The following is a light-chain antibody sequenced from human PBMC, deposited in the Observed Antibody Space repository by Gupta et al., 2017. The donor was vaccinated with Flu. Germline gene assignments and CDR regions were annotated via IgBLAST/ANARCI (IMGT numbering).Light chain of an antibody. CDR2: WAS. CDR1: QSVLYSSNNKNY. J-gene: IGKJ1*01. CDR3: QQDDNPPYM. V-gene: IGKV4-1*01. Sequence: DIVMTQSPDSLAVSLGERATINCRSSQSVLYSSNNKNYLAWYQQKPGQPPKVLIYWASSRESGVPDRFSGSGSGTDFTLTISSLQAEDVAVYFCQQDDNPPYMFGQGTKVEI.